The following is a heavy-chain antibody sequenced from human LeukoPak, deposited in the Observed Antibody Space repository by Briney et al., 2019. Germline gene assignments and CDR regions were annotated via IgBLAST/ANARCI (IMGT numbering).Heavy chain of an antibody. CDR1: GFTFDDYA. CDR2: IGWSSGSI. V-gene: IGHV3-9*01. Sequence: QPGRSLRLSCAASGFTFDDYAMHWVRQAPGKGLEWVSGIGWSSGSIGYADSVKGRFTISRDNAKNSLYLQMNSLRAEDTALYYWAKVSVQYNWNYHFDYWGQGTLVNVSS. D-gene: IGHD1-7*01. J-gene: IGHJ4*02. CDR3: AKVSVQYNWNYHFDY.